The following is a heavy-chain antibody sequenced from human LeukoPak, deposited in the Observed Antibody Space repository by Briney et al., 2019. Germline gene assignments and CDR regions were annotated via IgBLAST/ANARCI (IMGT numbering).Heavy chain of an antibody. CDR1: GFTFSSYA. V-gene: IGHV3-30-3*01. Sequence: GGSLRLSCAASGFTFSSYAMHWVRQAPGKGLEWVAVISYDGSNKYYADSVKGRFTISRDNSKNTLYLQMNSLRAEDTAVYYYARDLFAAAAGYYFDYWGQGTLVTVSS. D-gene: IGHD6-13*01. CDR2: ISYDGSNK. J-gene: IGHJ4*02. CDR3: ARDLFAAAAGYYFDY.